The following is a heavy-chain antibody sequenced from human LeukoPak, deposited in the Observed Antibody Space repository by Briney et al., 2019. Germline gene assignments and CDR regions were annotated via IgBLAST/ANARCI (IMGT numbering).Heavy chain of an antibody. J-gene: IGHJ4*02. CDR1: GFTVSSNY. CDR2: IYSGGST. D-gene: IGHD3-10*01. CDR3: ARDPDSRGGDY. Sequence: GGSLRLSCAASGFTVSSNYMSWVRQAPGKGLEWVSVIYSGGSTCYADSVKGRFTISRDNSKNTLYLQMNSLRAEDTAVYYCARDPDSRGGDYWGQGTLVTVSS. V-gene: IGHV3-53*01.